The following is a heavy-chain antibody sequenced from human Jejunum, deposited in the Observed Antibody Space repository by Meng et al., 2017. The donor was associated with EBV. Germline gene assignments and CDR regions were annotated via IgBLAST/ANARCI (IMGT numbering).Heavy chain of an antibody. V-gene: IGHV3-30*03. CDR2: ISYDGSDE. Sequence: VQLEGSGGGEVKAGRCLRLACAASGFTFSNYAMHWDRQAPGKGLELVALISYDGSDEYYADAVKGRFSISRDSSESTLYLQMKHLGAEDTAIYFCARKRRGYYAEHWGQGTLVTVSS. CDR1: GFTFSNYA. D-gene: IGHD6-25*01. CDR3: ARKRRGYYAEH. J-gene: IGHJ1*01.